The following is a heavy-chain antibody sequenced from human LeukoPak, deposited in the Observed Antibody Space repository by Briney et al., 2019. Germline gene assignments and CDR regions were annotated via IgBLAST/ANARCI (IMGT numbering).Heavy chain of an antibody. J-gene: IGHJ4*02. CDR3: AKGVTSTGWFNKVFDS. V-gene: IGHV3-23*01. CDR2: NSGSGQST. D-gene: IGHD6-25*01. CDR1: GFIFNNYA. Sequence: PGGSLRLSCSASGFIFNNYAMNWVRRAPGKGLEWVSGNSGSGQSTYYADFVKGRFTISRDNSNNTLYLEMSSLRVDDTAVYYCAKGVTSTGWFNKVFDSWGREPWSPSPQ.